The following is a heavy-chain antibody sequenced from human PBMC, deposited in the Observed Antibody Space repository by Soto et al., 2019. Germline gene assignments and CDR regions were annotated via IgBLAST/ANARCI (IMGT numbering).Heavy chain of an antibody. CDR3: ARGGGFGDFDP. V-gene: IGHV4-59*01. Sequence: SDTLSLTCTVSGGSISSYYWSWIRQPPGKGLEWIGYIYYSGSTNYNPSLKSRVTISVDTSKNQFSLKLSSVTAADTAVYYCARGGGFGDFDPWGQGTLVTVSS. CDR1: GGSISSYY. CDR2: IYYSGST. D-gene: IGHD3-10*01. J-gene: IGHJ5*02.